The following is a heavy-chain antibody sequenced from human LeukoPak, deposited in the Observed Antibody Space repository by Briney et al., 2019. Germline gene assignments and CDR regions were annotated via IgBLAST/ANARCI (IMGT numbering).Heavy chain of an antibody. Sequence: GASVKASCKASGYTFTGYYMHWVRQAPGQGLEWMGWINPNSGGTNYAQKFQGRVTMTRDTSISTAYMELSRLRSDDTAVYYCARDRGQLDSWFDPWGQGTLVTVSS. CDR3: ARDRGQLDSWFDP. CDR1: GYTFTGYY. V-gene: IGHV1-2*02. J-gene: IGHJ5*02. D-gene: IGHD6-13*01. CDR2: INPNSGGT.